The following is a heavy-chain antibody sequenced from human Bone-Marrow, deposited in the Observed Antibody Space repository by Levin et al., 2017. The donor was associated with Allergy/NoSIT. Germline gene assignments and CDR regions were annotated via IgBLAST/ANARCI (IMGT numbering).Heavy chain of an antibody. CDR3: ARRVDAAMYD. CDR1: GFTFSSYN. J-gene: IGHJ4*02. D-gene: IGHD5-18*01. V-gene: IGHV3-48*02. CDR2: IGSGSRTI. Sequence: GESLKISCAASGFTFSSYNMNWVRQAPGKGLEWVSSIGSGSRTISYADSVKGRFTISRDNAENALYLQMSSLRDEDTAVYYCARRVDAAMYDWGQGPLVTVSS.